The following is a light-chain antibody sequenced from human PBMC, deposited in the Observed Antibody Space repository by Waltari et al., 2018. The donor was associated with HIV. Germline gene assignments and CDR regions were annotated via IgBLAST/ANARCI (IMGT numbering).Light chain of an antibody. CDR2: DVS. J-gene: IGLJ2*01. V-gene: IGLV2-14*03. Sequence: QSALTQPASVSGSPGQSITISCTGTSSDVGTYNYVSWYQQHPAKAPKLMVYDVSNRPSGVSNRFAGSKSANTASLTISVLQAEDEADYYCSSYTSSSTVVFGGGTKLTVL. CDR3: SSYTSSSTVV. CDR1: SSDVGTYNY.